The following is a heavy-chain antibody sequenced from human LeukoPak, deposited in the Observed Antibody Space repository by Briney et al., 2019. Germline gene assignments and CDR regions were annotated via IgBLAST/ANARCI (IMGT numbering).Heavy chain of an antibody. CDR1: GFIFSNAW. CDR3: TTGHYSTGGDY. Sequence: GGSLRLSCAASGFIFSNAWMSWVRQAPGKGLKWVGRIKKKTDGGTTDYAAPVKGRFTISRDDSKNTLYLQMSSLKTEDTAVYYCTTGHYSTGGDYWGQGTLVTVSS. CDR2: IKKKTDGGTT. D-gene: IGHD2-2*01. J-gene: IGHJ4*02. V-gene: IGHV3-15*01.